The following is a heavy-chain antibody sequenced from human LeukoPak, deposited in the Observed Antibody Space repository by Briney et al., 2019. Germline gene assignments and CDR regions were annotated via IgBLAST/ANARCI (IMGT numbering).Heavy chain of an antibody. CDR2: IYYSGST. CDR1: GGSISSSSYY. D-gene: IGHD1-1*01. Sequence: PSETLSLTCTVSGGSISSSSYYWGWIRQPPGKGLEWIGSIYYSGSTYYNPSLKSRVTISVDTSKNQFSLKLSSVTAADTAVYYCARGRGDNWNDARPGHFDYWGQGTLVTVSS. CDR3: ARGRGDNWNDARPGHFDY. V-gene: IGHV4-39*07. J-gene: IGHJ4*02.